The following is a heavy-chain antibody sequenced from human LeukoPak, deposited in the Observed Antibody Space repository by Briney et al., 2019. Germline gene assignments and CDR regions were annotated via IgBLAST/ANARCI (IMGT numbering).Heavy chain of an antibody. CDR1: GGSISSSSYY. J-gene: IGHJ5*02. D-gene: IGHD1-26*01. CDR2: IYYSGST. V-gene: IGHV4-39*01. CDR3: ARHRWDLPDNWFDP. Sequence: PSETLSLTCTVSGGSISSSSYYWGWIRQPPGKGLEWIGSIYYSGSTYYNPSLKSRVTISVDTSKSQFSLNLNSVTAADTAVYYCARHRWDLPDNWFDPWGQGTLVTVSS.